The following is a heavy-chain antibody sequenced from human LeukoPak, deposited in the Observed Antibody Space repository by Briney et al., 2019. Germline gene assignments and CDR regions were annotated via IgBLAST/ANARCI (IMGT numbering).Heavy chain of an antibody. J-gene: IGHJ4*02. CDR3: AKDLYCSSTSCYGPTGFDY. Sequence: GGSLRLSCAASGFTFSSYGMHWVRQAPGKGLEWVAFIRYDGSNKYYADSVKGRFTISRDNSKNTLYLQMNSLRAEDTAVYYCAKDLYCSSTSCYGPTGFDYWGQGTLVTVSS. V-gene: IGHV3-30*02. CDR2: IRYDGSNK. D-gene: IGHD2-2*01. CDR1: GFTFSSYG.